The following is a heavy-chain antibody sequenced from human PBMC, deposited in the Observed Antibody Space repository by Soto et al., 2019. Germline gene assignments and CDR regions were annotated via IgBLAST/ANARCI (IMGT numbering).Heavy chain of an antibody. CDR3: ARKYSSRWHFDY. CDR2: INAGNGNT. Sequence: GASVKVSCKASGYTFTGYAMHWVRQAPGQRLEWMGWINAGNGNTKYSQKFQGRVTITRDTSASTAYMELSSLRSEDTAVYYCARKYSSRWHFDYGGQGTLVNLSS. CDR1: GYTFTGYA. J-gene: IGHJ4*02. D-gene: IGHD6-13*01. V-gene: IGHV1-3*01.